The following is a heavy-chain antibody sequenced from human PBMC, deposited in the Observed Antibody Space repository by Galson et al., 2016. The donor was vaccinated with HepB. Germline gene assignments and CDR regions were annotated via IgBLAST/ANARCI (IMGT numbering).Heavy chain of an antibody. J-gene: IGHJ4*02. CDR1: GYKFTNYW. V-gene: IGHV5-51*01. CDR2: IYPDDSDT. CDR3: ARHTSMGYSYGLWRDY. D-gene: IGHD5-18*01. Sequence: QSGAEVKKAGESLKISCKGSGYKFTNYWIAWVRQMPGKGLEWMGIIYPDDSDTKYSPAFQGQVTISADKSINTAFLQWSSLKASDTAMYYCARHTSMGYSYGLWRDYWGQGTLVTVTS.